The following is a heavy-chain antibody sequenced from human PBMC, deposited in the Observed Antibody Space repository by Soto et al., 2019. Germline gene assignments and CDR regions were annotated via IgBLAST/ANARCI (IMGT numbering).Heavy chain of an antibody. CDR2: INAGNGNK. CDR1: GYTFTSYA. V-gene: IGHV1-3*01. Sequence: QVQLVQSGAEVKKPGASVKVSCKASGYTFTSYAMHWVRQAPGQRLEWMGWINAGNGNKKYSQKFQGRVTITRDTSASTAYMELSSLRSEDTAVYYCARHCRDGYNYETYYFDYWGQGTLVTVSS. J-gene: IGHJ4*02. D-gene: IGHD5-12*01. CDR3: ARHCRDGYNYETYYFDY.